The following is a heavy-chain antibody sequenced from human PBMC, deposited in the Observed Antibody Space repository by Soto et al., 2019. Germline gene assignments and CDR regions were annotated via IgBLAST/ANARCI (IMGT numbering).Heavy chain of an antibody. CDR3: ARVHSYYYDSSGYIHDY. Sequence: WIRQHPGKGLEWIGYIYYSGSTYYNPSLKSRVTISVDTSKNQFSLKLSSVTAADTAVYYCARVHSYYYDSSGYIHDYWGQGTLVTVSS. V-gene: IGHV4-31*02. D-gene: IGHD3-22*01. J-gene: IGHJ4*02. CDR2: IYYSGST.